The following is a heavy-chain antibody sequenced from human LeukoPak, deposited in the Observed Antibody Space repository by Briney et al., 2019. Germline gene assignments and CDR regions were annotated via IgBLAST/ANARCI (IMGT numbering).Heavy chain of an antibody. D-gene: IGHD3-10*01. Sequence: GGSLRLSCAASGFTFRSYSMNWVRQAPGKGLEWVSAIDPSSTYIYYADSVKGRFTISRDNAKNSLYLQMNSLRAEDTAVYYCARDADPRSGFGEFTDYWGQGTLVTVSS. CDR1: GFTFRSYS. CDR3: ARDADPRSGFGEFTDY. CDR2: IDPSSTYI. J-gene: IGHJ4*02. V-gene: IGHV3-21*01.